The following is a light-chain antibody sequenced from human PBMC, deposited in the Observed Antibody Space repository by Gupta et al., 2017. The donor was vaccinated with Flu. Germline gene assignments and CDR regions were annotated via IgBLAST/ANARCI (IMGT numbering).Light chain of an antibody. V-gene: IGKV1-9*01. Sequence: PSFLSAAVGDRVTITCRASQGISSWLAWYQQKPGKAPKLLIYVASTLQSGVPSRFSGSGSGTQFTLTISSLQSEDFATYYCQQRNSSPLTFGQGTKLEIK. CDR3: QQRNSSPLT. J-gene: IGKJ2*01. CDR1: QGISSW. CDR2: VAS.